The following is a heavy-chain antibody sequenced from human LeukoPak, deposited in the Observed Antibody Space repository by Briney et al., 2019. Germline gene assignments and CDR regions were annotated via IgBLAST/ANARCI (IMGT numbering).Heavy chain of an antibody. CDR2: INHSENT. V-gene: IGHV4-34*01. CDR3: ARGRGSSWSKHYYYYMDV. Sequence: SETLSLTCAVYGESFSGFYWNWIRQPPGKGLEWIGEINHSENTKYNPSLKSRLTISVDTSKNQFSLKLTSVTAADTAVYYCARGRGSSWSKHYYYYMDVWGKGTTVTVSS. J-gene: IGHJ6*03. CDR1: GESFSGFY. D-gene: IGHD6-13*01.